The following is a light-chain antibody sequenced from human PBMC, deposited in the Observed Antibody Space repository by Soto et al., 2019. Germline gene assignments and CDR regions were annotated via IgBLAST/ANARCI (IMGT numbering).Light chain of an antibody. CDR1: QSVDNSN. J-gene: IGKJ5*01. V-gene: IGKV3-20*01. Sequence: EIVLTQSPGALSLSPWERATLSRRASQSVDNSNLAWYQQKLGRAPRLLISGASTRATGSPDRFSGSGSETDFTLTIGRLEPEDFAVYYCQQYGSSPRTFGQGTRLEIK. CDR2: GAS. CDR3: QQYGSSPRT.